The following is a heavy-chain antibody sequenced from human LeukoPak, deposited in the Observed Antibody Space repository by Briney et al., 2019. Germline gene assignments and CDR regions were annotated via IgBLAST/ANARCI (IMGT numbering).Heavy chain of an antibody. CDR3: ARGPYGGNSGFDY. V-gene: IGHV1-2*02. CDR1: GYTFTGYY. J-gene: IGHJ4*02. Sequence: ASVKVSCTASGYTFTGYYMHWVRQAPGQGLEWMGWINPNSGGTNYAQKFQGRVTMTRDTSISTAYIELSRLRSDDTAVYYCARGPYGGNSGFDYWGQGTLVTVSS. D-gene: IGHD4-23*01. CDR2: INPNSGGT.